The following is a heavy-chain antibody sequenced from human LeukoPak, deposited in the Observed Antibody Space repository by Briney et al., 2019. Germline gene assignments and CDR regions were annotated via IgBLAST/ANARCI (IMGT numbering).Heavy chain of an antibody. CDR3: ARAYDILTGYYP. CDR1: GYTFTGYY. CDR2: INPNSGGT. D-gene: IGHD3-9*01. V-gene: IGHV1-2*02. J-gene: IGHJ4*02. Sequence: ASVKVSCKASGYTFTGYYMHWVRQAPGQGLEWMGWINPNSGGTNYAQKFQGRVTMTRDTSISTAYMELSRLRSDDTAVYYCARAYDILTGYYPWGQGTLVTVSS.